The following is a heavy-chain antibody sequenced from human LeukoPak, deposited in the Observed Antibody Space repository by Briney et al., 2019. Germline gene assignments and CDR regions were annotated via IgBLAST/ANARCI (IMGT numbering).Heavy chain of an antibody. D-gene: IGHD6-13*01. V-gene: IGHV5-51*01. CDR3: ARVSSSRWYFDF. CDR1: GYSFTTYW. J-gene: IGHJ4*02. CDR2: IFPGDSDT. Sequence: GESLKISCQVSGYSFTTYWIGWVRQVPGKGLEWMAIIFPGDSDTRYSPSFQGQVTISADTAYLQWSSLEASDTAMYYCARVSSSRWYFDFWGQGTLVTVSS.